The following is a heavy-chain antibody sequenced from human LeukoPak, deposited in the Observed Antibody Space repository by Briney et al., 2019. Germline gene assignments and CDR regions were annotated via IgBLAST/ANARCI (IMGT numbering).Heavy chain of an antibody. D-gene: IGHD6-19*01. V-gene: IGHV1-69*13. CDR3: AKDDSPLGRWLVHGVY. J-gene: IGHJ4*02. CDR2: IIPVFGTA. Sequence: SVKVSCKASGGSFSSYGISWVRQAPGQGVEWMGGIIPVFGTANYAQKFQGRVTITADDSTRTAYMELSSLKSEDTAVYYCAKDDSPLGRWLVHGVYWGQGTLVTVSS. CDR1: GGSFSSYG.